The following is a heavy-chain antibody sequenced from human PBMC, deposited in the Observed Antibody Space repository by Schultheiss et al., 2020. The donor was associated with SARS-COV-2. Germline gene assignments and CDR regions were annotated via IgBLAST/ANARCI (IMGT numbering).Heavy chain of an antibody. J-gene: IGHJ5*02. CDR1: GFTFSSYG. V-gene: IGHV3-33*01. D-gene: IGHD2-21*01. CDR3: ARDGGDSDWFDP. Sequence: GGSLRLSCAASGFTFSSYGMHWVRQAPGKGLEWVAVIWYDGSNKYYADSVKGRFTISRDNAKNSLYLQMNSLRAEDTAVYYCARDGGDSDWFDPWGQGTLVTVSS. CDR2: IWYDGSNK.